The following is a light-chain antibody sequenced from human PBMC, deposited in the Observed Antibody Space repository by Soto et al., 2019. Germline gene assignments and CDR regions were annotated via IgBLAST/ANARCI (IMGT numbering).Light chain of an antibody. J-gene: IGKJ5*01. V-gene: IGKV3D-15*01. CDR3: QQYHNWPPIT. CDR1: QRINTN. CDR2: DAS. Sequence: ETLMTQSPANLSVSPGEPATLSCRAGQRINTNLAWYQQKLGQAPRLLIYDASTRATGIPARFSGSGSGTEFTLTISSLQSEDFALYYCQQYHNWPPITFGQGTRLEIK.